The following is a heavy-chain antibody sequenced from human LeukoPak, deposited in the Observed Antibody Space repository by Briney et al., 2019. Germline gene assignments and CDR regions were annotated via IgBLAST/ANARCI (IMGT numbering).Heavy chain of an antibody. V-gene: IGHV3-9*03. CDR2: ISWNSGSI. CDR3: AKGDYYDSSASVDY. J-gene: IGHJ4*02. D-gene: IGHD3-22*01. CDR1: GFTFDDYA. Sequence: PGGSLRLSCAASGFTFDDYAMHWVRQAPGKDLEWVSGISWNSGSIGYADSVKGRFTISRDNAKNSLYLQMNSLRAEDMALYYCAKGDYYDSSASVDYWGQGTLVTVSS.